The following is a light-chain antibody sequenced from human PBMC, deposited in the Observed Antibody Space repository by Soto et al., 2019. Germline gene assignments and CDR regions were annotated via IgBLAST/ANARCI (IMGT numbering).Light chain of an antibody. CDR2: EVN. Sequence: QSVLTQPRSVSGSPGQAVTISCTGTSSDVGSYDHVSWYQQHPGKAPKVIMYEVNQRSSRVPDRFSGSKSGNTASLTISGLQAEDEADYYCSSYAGSYSLVFGGGTKVTVL. CDR1: SSDVGSYDH. V-gene: IGLV2-11*01. CDR3: SSYAGSYSLV. J-gene: IGLJ2*01.